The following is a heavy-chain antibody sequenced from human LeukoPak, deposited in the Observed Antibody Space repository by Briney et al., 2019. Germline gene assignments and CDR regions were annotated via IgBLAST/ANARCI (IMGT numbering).Heavy chain of an antibody. D-gene: IGHD4-17*01. J-gene: IGHJ4*02. CDR3: ARAPGTTRGPYYLDY. CDR2: ISSSSSYT. CDR1: GFTFSDYY. V-gene: IGHV3-11*06. Sequence: GGSLRLSCAASGFTFSDYYMSWIRQAPGKGLEWVSYISSSSSYTNYADSVKGRFTISRDNAKNSLYLQMNSLRAEDTAVYYCARAPGTTRGPYYLDYWGQGTLVTVSS.